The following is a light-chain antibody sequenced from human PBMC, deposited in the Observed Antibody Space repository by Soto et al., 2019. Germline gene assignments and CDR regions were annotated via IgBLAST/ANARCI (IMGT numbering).Light chain of an antibody. Sequence: QSALTQPASVSGSPGQSITISCTGTSSDVGGYAYVSWYQQYPGKAPKLVISEVTNRPSGISHRFSGSRSGNTASLTISGLQADDEADYFCAAWDVSLNGHYAFGTGT. J-gene: IGLJ1*01. CDR3: AAWDVSLNGHYA. CDR1: SSDVGGYAY. CDR2: EVT. V-gene: IGLV2-14*01.